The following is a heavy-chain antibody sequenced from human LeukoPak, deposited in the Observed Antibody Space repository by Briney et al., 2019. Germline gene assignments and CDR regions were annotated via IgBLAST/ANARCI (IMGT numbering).Heavy chain of an antibody. CDR3: ARDKWELEQYCFDY. V-gene: IGHV4-39*07. Sequence: SETLSLTCTVSGGSISSSSYYWGWIRQPPGKGLEWIGSIYYSGSTYYNPSLKSRVTISVDTSKNQFSLKLSSVTAADTAVYYCARDKWELEQYCFDYWGQGTLVTVSS. CDR2: IYYSGST. CDR1: GGSISSSSYY. J-gene: IGHJ4*02. D-gene: IGHD1-26*01.